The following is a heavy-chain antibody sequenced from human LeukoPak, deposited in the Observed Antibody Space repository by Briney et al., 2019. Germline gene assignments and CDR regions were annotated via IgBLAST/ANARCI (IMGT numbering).Heavy chain of an antibody. J-gene: IGHJ4*02. Sequence: ESSETLSLTCTVSGGSISSYYWNWIRQPPGKGLEWIGYIYYSGSTNYNPSLKSRVTIPVDTSKNQFSLKLSSVTAADTAVYYCARGADSSGYYSIFYFDYWGQGTLVTVSS. CDR3: ARGADSSGYYSIFYFDY. D-gene: IGHD3-22*01. CDR1: GGSISSYY. V-gene: IGHV4-59*01. CDR2: IYYSGST.